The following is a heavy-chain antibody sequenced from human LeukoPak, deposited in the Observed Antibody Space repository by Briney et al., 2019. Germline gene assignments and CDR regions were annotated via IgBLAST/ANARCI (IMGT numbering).Heavy chain of an antibody. CDR1: GGSISSRSYY. D-gene: IGHD5-18*01. J-gene: IGHJ4*02. CDR3: AREKPHSYGH. V-gene: IGHV4-39*07. CDR2: VYYSGST. Sequence: SETLSLTCTVSGGSISSRSYYWDWIRQPPGMGLEWIGSVYYSGSTFCNPSLKSRVTISVDTSKNQFSLKLSSVTAADTAVYYCAREKPHSYGHWGQGTLVTVSS.